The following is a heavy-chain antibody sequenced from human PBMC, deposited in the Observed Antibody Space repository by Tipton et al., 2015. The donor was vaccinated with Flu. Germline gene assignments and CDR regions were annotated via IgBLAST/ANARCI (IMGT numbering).Heavy chain of an antibody. CDR1: GYSISTGYQ. CDR3: ARASAARLGMDV. D-gene: IGHD6-6*01. Sequence: TLSLTCSVSGYSISTGYQWSWIRQPPGKGLEWIGYIYYSGSTYYNPSLKSLVTISVDTSKNQFSLKLSSVTAADTAVYYCARASAARLGMDVWGQGTTVTVSS. V-gene: IGHV4-31*01. J-gene: IGHJ6*02. CDR2: IYYSGST.